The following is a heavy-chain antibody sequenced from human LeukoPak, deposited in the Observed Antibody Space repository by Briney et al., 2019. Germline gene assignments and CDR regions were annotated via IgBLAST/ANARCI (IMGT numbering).Heavy chain of an antibody. J-gene: IGHJ3*02. CDR1: GGSISSSNW. Sequence: SGTLSLTCAVSGGSISSSNWWSWVRQPPGKGLEWIGEIYHSGSTNYTPSLKSRVTISVDKSKNHFSLKLTSVTAADTAVYYCARANYYDSSGYSRGAFDIWGQGTMVTVSS. CDR3: ARANYYDSSGYSRGAFDI. D-gene: IGHD3-22*01. CDR2: IYHSGST. V-gene: IGHV4-4*02.